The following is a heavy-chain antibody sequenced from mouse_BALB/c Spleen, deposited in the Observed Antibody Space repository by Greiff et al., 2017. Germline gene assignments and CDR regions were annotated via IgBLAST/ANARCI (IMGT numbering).Heavy chain of an antibody. J-gene: IGHJ3*01. V-gene: IGHV1S53*02. CDR3: KGGYDAWLAY. CDR1: GYTFTDHA. D-gene: IGHD2-2*01. CDR2: ISPGNGDI. Sequence: VQLVESDAELVKPGASVKISCKASGYTFTDHAIHWVKQKPEQGLEWIGYISPGNGDIKYNEKFTGKATLTADKSSSTAYMQLNSLTSEDSAVYSGKGGYDAWLAYWGQGTLVTVSA.